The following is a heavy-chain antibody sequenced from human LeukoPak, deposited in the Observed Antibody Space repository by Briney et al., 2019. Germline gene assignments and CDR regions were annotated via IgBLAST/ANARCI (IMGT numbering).Heavy chain of an antibody. CDR3: ARSSGSDRYYYYYMDV. CDR1: GYSFTSYW. CDR2: IIPIFGTA. Sequence: KISCKGSGYSFTSYWIGWVRQMPGKGLEWMGGIIPIFGTANYAQKFQGRVTITADESTSTAYMELSSLRSEDTAVYYCARSSGSDRYYYYYMDVWGKGTTVTVSS. D-gene: IGHD3-16*02. J-gene: IGHJ6*03. V-gene: IGHV1-69*01.